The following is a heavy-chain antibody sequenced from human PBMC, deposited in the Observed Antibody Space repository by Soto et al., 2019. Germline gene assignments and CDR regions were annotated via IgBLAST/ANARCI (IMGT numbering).Heavy chain of an antibody. J-gene: IGHJ6*02. CDR3: VTGVHNDCYNCYSGMDS. Sequence: QVQVVQSGAEVKKPGSSVKVSCKVSGGIFTNNAISWVRQAPGQGLEGLGGVIPLFDTAYYAQIFRGRLRISADGATTTAHLELRGLTSADTAVYFCVTGVHNDCYNCYSGMDSWGQGTTVTVSS. D-gene: IGHD1-1*01. CDR2: VIPLFDTA. CDR1: GGIFTNNA. V-gene: IGHV1-69*01.